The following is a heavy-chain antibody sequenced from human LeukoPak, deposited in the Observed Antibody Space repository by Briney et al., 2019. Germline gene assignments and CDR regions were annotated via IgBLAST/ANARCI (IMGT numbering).Heavy chain of an antibody. D-gene: IGHD5-18*01. J-gene: IGHJ6*02. CDR2: IRSKTYGGTT. V-gene: IGHV3-49*04. CDR3: TRAPIQQWLYYGMDV. Sequence: QSGGSLRLSCRASGFTFGDHAMSWVRQAPGKGLEWVGFIRSKTYGGTTEYAASVKGRFTISRDDSKSIAYLQMNSLKTEDTAVYYCTRAPIQQWLYYGMDVWGQGTTVTVSS. CDR1: GFTFGDHA.